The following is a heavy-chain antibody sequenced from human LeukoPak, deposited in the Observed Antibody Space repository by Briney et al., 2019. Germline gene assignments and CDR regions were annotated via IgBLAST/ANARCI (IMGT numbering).Heavy chain of an antibody. CDR1: GFTFSSYA. V-gene: IGHV3-23*01. J-gene: IGHJ3*02. CDR2: ISGSGGST. CDR3: AKGGIQLWLQEDAFDI. Sequence: QPGGSLRLSCAASGFTFSSYAMSWVRQAPGKGLEWVSAISGSGGSTYYADSVKGRFTISRDNSKNTLYLQMNSLRAEDTAVYYCAKGGIQLWLQEDAFDIWGQGTMVTVSS. D-gene: IGHD5-18*01.